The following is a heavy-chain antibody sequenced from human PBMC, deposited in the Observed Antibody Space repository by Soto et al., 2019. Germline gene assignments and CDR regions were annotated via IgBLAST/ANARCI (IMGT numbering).Heavy chain of an antibody. J-gene: IGHJ3*02. CDR2: INPNSGGT. CDR3: ARDRGVAAYDAFDI. D-gene: IGHD6-6*01. Sequence: ASVKVSCKASGYTFTGYYMHWVRQAPGQGLEWMGWINPNSGGTNYAQKFQGWVTMTRGTSISTAYMELSRLRSDDTAVYYCARDRGVAAYDAFDIWGQGTMVTVSS. V-gene: IGHV1-2*04. CDR1: GYTFTGYY.